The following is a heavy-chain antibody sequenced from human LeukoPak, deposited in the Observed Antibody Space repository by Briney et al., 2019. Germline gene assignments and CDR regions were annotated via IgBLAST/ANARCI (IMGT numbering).Heavy chain of an antibody. CDR1: GYTFTNYA. J-gene: IGHJ5*02. CDR2: INAGNGNT. V-gene: IGHV1-3*01. D-gene: IGHD6-19*01. CDR3: ARDRRLAHNWFDP. Sequence: ASVTVSCTASGYTFTNYAMQWVRQAPGQRLEWMGWINAGNGNTKYSQKFQGRVTITRDTSASTAYMELSSLRSEDTAVYYCARDRRLAHNWFDPWGQGTLVTVSS.